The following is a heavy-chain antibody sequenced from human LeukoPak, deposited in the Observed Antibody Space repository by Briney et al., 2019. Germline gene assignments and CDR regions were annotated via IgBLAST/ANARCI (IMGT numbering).Heavy chain of an antibody. D-gene: IGHD6-19*01. Sequence: SETLSLTCAVYGGSFSDYYWSWIRQPPGKGLEWIGEINHSGTTNYNPSLKSRVTISVDTSKNQFSLKLSSVTAADTAVYYCASFSSGWPRPGYWGQGTLVTVSS. CDR1: GGSFSDYY. V-gene: IGHV4-34*01. CDR2: INHSGTT. CDR3: ASFSSGWPRPGY. J-gene: IGHJ4*02.